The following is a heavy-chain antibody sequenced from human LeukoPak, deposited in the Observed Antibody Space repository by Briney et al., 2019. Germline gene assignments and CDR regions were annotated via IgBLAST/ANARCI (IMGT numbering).Heavy chain of an antibody. CDR1: GFTFSSYW. J-gene: IGHJ5*02. V-gene: IGHV3-74*01. CDR3: ARSNYDSTTFYYPLDL. D-gene: IGHD2/OR15-2a*01. Sequence: GGSLRLSCAASGFTFSSYWMHWVRQAPGKGPVWVSRVDVHGQGTAYADSVKGRFTISRDNAKNTLSLQMNSLSAEDTAVYYCARSNYDSTTFYYPLDLWGQGTRVTVSS. CDR2: VDVHGQGT.